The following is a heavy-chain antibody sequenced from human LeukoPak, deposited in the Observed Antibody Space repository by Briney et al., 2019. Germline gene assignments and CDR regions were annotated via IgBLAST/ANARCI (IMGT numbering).Heavy chain of an antibody. D-gene: IGHD2-21*02. Sequence: PGGSLRLSCAASGFTFSSYSMNWVRQAPGKGLEWVSSISSSSSYIYYADSVKGRFTISRDNAKNSLYLQMNSLRAEDTAVYYCARDSRVTASFDYWGQGTLVTVSS. V-gene: IGHV3-21*01. CDR3: ARDSRVTASFDY. J-gene: IGHJ4*02. CDR1: GFTFSSYS. CDR2: ISSSSSYI.